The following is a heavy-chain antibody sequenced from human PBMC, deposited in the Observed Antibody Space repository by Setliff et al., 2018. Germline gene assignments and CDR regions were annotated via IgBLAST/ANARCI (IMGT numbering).Heavy chain of an antibody. V-gene: IGHV1-18*01. CDR2: ISPYTGNT. D-gene: IGHD2-2*01. Sequence: ASVKVSCKVSEYTLTELSMHWVRQAPGQGLEWMGWISPYTGNTKYAQKFQGRVSMTTDTSTSTAYMELRSLRSDDTAVYYCARDKLEYCTSTSCFAAYWGQGSLVTVSS. J-gene: IGHJ4*02. CDR1: EYTLTELS. CDR3: ARDKLEYCTSTSCFAAY.